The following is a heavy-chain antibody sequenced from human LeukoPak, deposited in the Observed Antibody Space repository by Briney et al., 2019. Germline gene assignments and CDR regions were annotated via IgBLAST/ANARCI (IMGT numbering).Heavy chain of an antibody. Sequence: SETLSLTCTVSGGSITNSYWSWIRQPPGKGLERVGYFYFSGGATYNPSPKSRVTTSVDTSRNQFSLKLSSVTAADTAFYYCAGRYSGSTGGLDPWGQGTLVTVSS. CDR2: FYFSGGA. CDR3: AGRYSGSTGGLDP. V-gene: IGHV4-4*09. D-gene: IGHD1-26*01. CDR1: GGSITNSY. J-gene: IGHJ5*02.